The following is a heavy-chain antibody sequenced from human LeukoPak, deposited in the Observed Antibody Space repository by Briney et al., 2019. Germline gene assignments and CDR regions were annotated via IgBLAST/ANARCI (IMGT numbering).Heavy chain of an antibody. J-gene: IGHJ4*02. CDR3: SIDYDYAWGSYRLGY. CDR1: GFTVSNTW. Sequence: NPGGSLRLSWAASGFTVSNTWMSWVRPAPGEGREWVGRIKGKTDGGTTDYAAPVKGRFTISRDDSKNTLYLQMSSLKTEDTAVYYCSIDYDYAWGSYRLGYWGQGTLVIVSS. D-gene: IGHD3-16*02. CDR2: IKGKTDGGTT. V-gene: IGHV3-15*01.